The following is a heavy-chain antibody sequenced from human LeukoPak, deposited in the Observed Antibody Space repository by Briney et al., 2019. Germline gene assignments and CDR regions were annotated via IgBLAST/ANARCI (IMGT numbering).Heavy chain of an antibody. J-gene: IGHJ6*02. CDR3: ARGPDYDFWSGYPESYYYYGMDV. CDR2: MNPNSGNT. D-gene: IGHD3-3*01. CDR1: GYTFTSYD. Sequence: GASVKVSCKASGYTFTSYDINWVRQATGQGLEWMGWMNPNSGNTGYAQKFQGRVTMTRNTSISTAYMELSSLRSEDTAVYYCARGPDYDFWSGYPESYYYYGMDVWGQGTTVTVSS. V-gene: IGHV1-8*01.